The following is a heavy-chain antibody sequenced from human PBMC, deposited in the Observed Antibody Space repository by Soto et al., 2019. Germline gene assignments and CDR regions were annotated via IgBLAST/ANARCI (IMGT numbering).Heavy chain of an antibody. CDR3: ARRGHYYGSGQKNWFDP. CDR1: GGSFSGYY. J-gene: IGHJ5*02. D-gene: IGHD3-10*01. Sequence: SETLSLTCAVYGGSFSGYYWSWIRQPPGKGLEWIGEINHSGSTNYNPSLKSRVTISVDTSKNQFSLKLSSVTAADTAVYYCARRGHYYGSGQKNWFDPWGQGNLVTVSS. V-gene: IGHV4-34*01. CDR2: INHSGST.